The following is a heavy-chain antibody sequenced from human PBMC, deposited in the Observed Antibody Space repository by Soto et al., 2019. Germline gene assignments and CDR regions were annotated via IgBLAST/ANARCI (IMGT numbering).Heavy chain of an antibody. V-gene: IGHV3-53*01. CDR1: GFTVSSNY. CDR2: IYSGGST. D-gene: IGHD6-19*01. CDR3: AREAAVAGLHFDY. Sequence: QPGGSLRLSCAASGFTVSSNYMSWVRQAPGKGLEWVSVIYSGGSTYYADSVKGRFTISRDNSKNTLYLQMNSLRAEDTAVYYCAREAAVAGLHFDYWGQGTLVTVS. J-gene: IGHJ4*02.